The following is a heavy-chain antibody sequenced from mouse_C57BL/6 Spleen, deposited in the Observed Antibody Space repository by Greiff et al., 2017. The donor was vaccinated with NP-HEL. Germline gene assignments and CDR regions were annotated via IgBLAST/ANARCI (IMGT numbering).Heavy chain of an antibody. CDR2: IYPRSGNT. CDR3: ARNYGSSYYAMDY. Sequence: VHLVESGAELARPGASVKLSCKASGYTFTSYGISWVKQRTGQGLEWIGEIYPRSGNTYYNEKFKGKATLTADKSSSTAYMELRSLTSEDSAVYFCARNYGSSYYAMDYWGQGTSVTVSS. CDR1: GYTFTSYG. J-gene: IGHJ4*01. D-gene: IGHD1-1*01. V-gene: IGHV1-81*01.